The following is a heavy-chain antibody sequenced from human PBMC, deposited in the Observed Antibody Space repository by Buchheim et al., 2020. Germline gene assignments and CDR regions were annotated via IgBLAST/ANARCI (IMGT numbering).Heavy chain of an antibody. J-gene: IGHJ4*02. D-gene: IGHD2-2*02. V-gene: IGHV4-34*01. Sequence: QVQLQQWGAGLLKPSETLSLTCAVYGATFRGYYWGWVRQPQGKGLEWIGEINQSGSTNYNSSLKSRVTISLDTSHNQFPLKLSAVTAADTALYYFLRCYSQISWGQGTL. CDR3: LRCYSQIS. CDR2: INQSGST. CDR1: GATFRGYY.